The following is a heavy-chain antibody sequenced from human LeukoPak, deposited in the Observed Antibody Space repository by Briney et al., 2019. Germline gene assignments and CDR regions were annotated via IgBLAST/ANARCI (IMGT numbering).Heavy chain of an antibody. CDR2: ISGSGSST. V-gene: IGHV3-23*01. CDR3: ARDVVPAAI. CDR1: GFTFSSYV. J-gene: IGHJ4*02. D-gene: IGHD2-2*01. Sequence: PGGSLRLSCAASGFTFSSYVMSWVRQAPGKGLEWVSSISGSGSSTYYADSVKGRFSISRDNSKNTAYLQMNSLRAEDTAVYYCARDVVPAAIWGQGTLVTVSS.